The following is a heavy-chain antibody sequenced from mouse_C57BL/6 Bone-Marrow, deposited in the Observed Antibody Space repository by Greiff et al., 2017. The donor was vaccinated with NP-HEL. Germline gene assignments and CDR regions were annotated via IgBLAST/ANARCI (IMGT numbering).Heavy chain of an antibody. V-gene: IGHV5-16*01. CDR2: ISYDGSST. J-gene: IGHJ2*01. CDR1: GFTFSDYD. Sequence: EVKVVESEGGLVKPGSSLKLSCTASGFTFSDYDMDWVRQAPEKGLEWVANISYDGSSTYYPASLKGRFIISRDNAKNTLYLQMTSLKSEDTATYYCARDFYKGFDVWGKGTTLTVSS. CDR3: ARDFYKGFDV. D-gene: IGHD1-3*01.